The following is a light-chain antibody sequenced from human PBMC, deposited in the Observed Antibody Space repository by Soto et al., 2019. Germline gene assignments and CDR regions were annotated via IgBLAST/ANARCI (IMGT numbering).Light chain of an antibody. V-gene: IGKV1-5*03. CDR1: QYMSSG. Sequence: DSQMTQSPSTLSASVGDRVTITCRPSQYMSSGLAWYQQKPGKAPKLLIFKASSLASGVPSRFNGSGSGTEVTPTISSLRPDEMAPYYWQKDNSYPWTFAQGTRVDIK. J-gene: IGKJ1*01. CDR2: KAS. CDR3: QKDNSYPWT.